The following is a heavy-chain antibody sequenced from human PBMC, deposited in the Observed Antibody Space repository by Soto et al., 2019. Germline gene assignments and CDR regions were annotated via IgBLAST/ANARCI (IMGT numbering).Heavy chain of an antibody. D-gene: IGHD6-19*01. Sequence: HPGGSLRLSCAASGFTFSSYAMHWVRQAPGKGLEWVAVISYDGSNKYYADSVKGRFTISRDNSKNTLYLQMNSLRAEDTAVYYCARGLLFFDYWGQGTLVTVSS. J-gene: IGHJ4*02. CDR1: GFTFSSYA. CDR2: ISYDGSNK. V-gene: IGHV3-30-3*01. CDR3: ARGLLFFDY.